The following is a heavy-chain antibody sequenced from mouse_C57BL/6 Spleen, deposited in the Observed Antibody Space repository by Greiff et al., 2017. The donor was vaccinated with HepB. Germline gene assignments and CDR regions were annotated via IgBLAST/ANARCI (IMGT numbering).Heavy chain of an antibody. CDR2: IDPSDSYT. Sequence: QVQLQQSGAELVMPGASVKLSCKASGYTFTSYWMHWVKQRPGQGLEWIGEIDPSDSYTNYNQKFKGKSTLTVDKSSSTAYMQLSSLTSEDSAVYYCARVGESFAYWGQGTLVTVSA. V-gene: IGHV1-69*01. D-gene: IGHD6-2*01. J-gene: IGHJ3*01. CDR1: GYTFTSYW. CDR3: ARVGESFAY.